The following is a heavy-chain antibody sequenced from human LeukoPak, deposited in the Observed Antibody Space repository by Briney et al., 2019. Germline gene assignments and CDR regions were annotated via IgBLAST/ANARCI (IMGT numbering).Heavy chain of an antibody. J-gene: IGHJ4*02. V-gene: IGHV3-15*01. D-gene: IGHD2-15*01. Sequence: GGSLRLSCAASGFTFEIYWMSWVRQAPGKGLEWVGHIKSKTDGGTTDYAAPVKGRFTISRDDSKNTLYLQMNSLKTEDTAVYYCTTDFIVVVQTASNWGQGTLVTVSS. CDR1: GFTFEIYW. CDR2: IKSKTDGGTT. CDR3: TTDFIVVVQTASN.